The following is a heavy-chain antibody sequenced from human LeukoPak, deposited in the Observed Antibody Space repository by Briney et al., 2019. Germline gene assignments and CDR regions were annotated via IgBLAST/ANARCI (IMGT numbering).Heavy chain of an antibody. CDR1: GFTFSSYA. V-gene: IGHV3-30-3*01. CDR2: ISYDGSNK. J-gene: IGHJ3*01. CDR3: ARELSRFTMIGNRLDGLDL. D-gene: IGHD3-22*01. Sequence: GGSLRLSCAASGFTFSSYAMHWVRQAPGKGLEWVAVISYDGSNKYYADSVKGRFTISRDNSKNTLYLQMNSLRAEDTAVYYCARELSRFTMIGNRLDGLDLWGQGTVVTVTS.